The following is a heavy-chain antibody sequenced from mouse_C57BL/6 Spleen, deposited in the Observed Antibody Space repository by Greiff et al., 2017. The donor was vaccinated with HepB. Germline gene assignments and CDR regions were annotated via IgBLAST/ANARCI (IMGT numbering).Heavy chain of an antibody. J-gene: IGHJ1*03. Sequence: VQLQQSGPELVKPGASVKISCKASGYTFTDYYMNWVKQSHGKSLEWIGDINPNNGGTSYNQKFKGKATLTVDKSSSTAYMELRSLTSEDSAVYYCARTPVGGYFDVWGTGTTVTVSS. CDR1: GYTFTDYY. CDR2: INPNNGGT. CDR3: ARTPVGGYFDV. V-gene: IGHV1-26*01. D-gene: IGHD1-3*01.